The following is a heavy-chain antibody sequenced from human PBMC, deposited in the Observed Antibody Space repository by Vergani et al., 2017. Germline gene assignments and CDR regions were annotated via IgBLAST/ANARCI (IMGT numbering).Heavy chain of an antibody. V-gene: IGHV3-66*02. CDR3: SRELYSSSSGWVDY. D-gene: IGHD6-6*01. J-gene: IGHJ4*02. CDR1: GFTVSSNY. Sequence: EVQLVESGGGLVQPGGSLRLSCAASGFTVSSNYMSWVRQAPGKGLEWVSVIYSGGSTYYAASVKGRFTIPRDNSKNTLYLQMNSLRAEDTAVYYCSRELYSSSSGWVDYWGQGTLVTVSS. CDR2: IYSGGST.